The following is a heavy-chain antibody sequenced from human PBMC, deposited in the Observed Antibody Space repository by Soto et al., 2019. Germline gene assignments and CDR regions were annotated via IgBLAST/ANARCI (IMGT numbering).Heavy chain of an antibody. Sequence: EVQLVESGGGLVQPGGSLRLSCAASGITLSSYWMYWVRQAPGKGLVWVSRIHNDGSSTSYADCVKGRFTISRDNTKNTLHLEMKGLRVEDTTVYYGAVRGGNTTPFDYWAQGNLVTASS. J-gene: IGHJ4*02. CDR1: GITLSSYW. V-gene: IGHV3-74*01. D-gene: IGHD4-17*01. CDR3: AVRGGNTTPFDY. CDR2: IHNDGSST.